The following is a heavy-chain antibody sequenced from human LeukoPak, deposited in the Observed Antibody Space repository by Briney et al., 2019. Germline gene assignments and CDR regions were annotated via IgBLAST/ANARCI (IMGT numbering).Heavy chain of an antibody. CDR1: GGSISIGDYY. V-gene: IGHV4-30-4*01. CDR2: IYYSGST. J-gene: IGHJ6*02. CDR3: ARDGTSPNGYYDYGMDV. D-gene: IGHD2-2*01. Sequence: SETLCLTCTVSGGSISIGDYYRSWIRQPPGKGLEQIGDIYYSGSTYYNPSLKSRVTISVDTSKNQFSMELSSVTAADTAVYYCARDGTSPNGYYDYGMDVGGQGTTVTASS.